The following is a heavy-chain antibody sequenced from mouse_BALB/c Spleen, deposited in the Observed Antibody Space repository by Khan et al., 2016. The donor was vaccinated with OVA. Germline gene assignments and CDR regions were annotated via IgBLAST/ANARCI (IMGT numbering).Heavy chain of an antibody. CDR2: IYPGDGNT. Sequence: QVQLQQSGAELVRPGSSVKISCKASGYAFSSYWMNWVKQRPGQGLEWIGQIYPGDGNTHYNGNFKGKATLTADKSSSTAYMQLSSLTSDDSAVYFCARLGYWLAYWGQGTLVTVSA. CDR3: ARLGYWLAY. V-gene: IGHV1-80*01. J-gene: IGHJ3*01. D-gene: IGHD2-14*01. CDR1: GYAFSSYW.